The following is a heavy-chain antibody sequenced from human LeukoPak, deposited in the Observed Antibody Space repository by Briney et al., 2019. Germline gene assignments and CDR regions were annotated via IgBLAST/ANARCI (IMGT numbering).Heavy chain of an antibody. D-gene: IGHD3-3*01. CDR3: ARDRAEGDHRYFGS. CDR2: IWYDGSNE. J-gene: IGHJ5*02. V-gene: IGHV3-33*01. CDR1: GFSFSTDG. Sequence: GGSLRLSCAASGFSFSTDGMHWVRQAPGKGLEWVAVIWYDGSNENYPDSVKGRFTISRDNSKNTVYLQMNSLGVEDTAVYYCARDRAEGDHRYFGSWGQGTPVTVSS.